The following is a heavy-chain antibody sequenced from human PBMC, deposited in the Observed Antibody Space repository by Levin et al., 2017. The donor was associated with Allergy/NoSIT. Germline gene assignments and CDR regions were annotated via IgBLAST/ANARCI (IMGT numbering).Heavy chain of an antibody. CDR2: IYPGDSDT. CDR1: GYSFTSYW. CDR3: ARQAGTMVRGVRNWFDP. Sequence: GESLKISCKGSGYSFTSYWIGWVRQMPGKGLEWMGIIYPGDSDTRYSPSFQGQVTISADKSISTAYLQWSSLKASDTAMYYCARQAGTMVRGVRNWFDPWGQGTLVTVSS. V-gene: IGHV5-51*01. J-gene: IGHJ5*02. D-gene: IGHD3-10*01.